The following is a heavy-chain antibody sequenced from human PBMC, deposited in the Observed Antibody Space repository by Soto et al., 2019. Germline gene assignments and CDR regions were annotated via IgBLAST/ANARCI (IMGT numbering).Heavy chain of an antibody. V-gene: IGHV1-69*02. Sequence: ASVKVSCKASGGTSTIYTITWVRQAPGQGLAWMGRIVPMLGITNYARNFQDRLTITADQSKGTAYMELNSLRAEDTAVYYCAAETNSGAFDIWGQGTMVTVS. J-gene: IGHJ3*02. CDR1: GGTSTIYT. CDR3: AAETNSGAFDI. CDR2: IVPMLGIT. D-gene: IGHD7-27*01.